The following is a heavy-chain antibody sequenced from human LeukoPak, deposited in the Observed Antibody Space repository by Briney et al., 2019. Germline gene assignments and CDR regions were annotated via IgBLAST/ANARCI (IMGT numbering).Heavy chain of an antibody. CDR3: ARDRSRYYMDV. CDR1: GFTFSDYY. J-gene: IGHJ6*03. Sequence: GGSLRLSCAASGFTFSDYYMSWIRQAPGKGLEWVSYISSSGSTIYYADSVKGRFTISRDNAKNSLYLQMNSLRAEDTAVHYCARDRSRYYMDVWGKGTTVTVSS. V-gene: IGHV3-11*04. CDR2: ISSSGSTI.